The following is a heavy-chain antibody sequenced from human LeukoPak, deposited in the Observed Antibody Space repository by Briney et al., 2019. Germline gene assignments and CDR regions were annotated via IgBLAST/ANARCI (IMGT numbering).Heavy chain of an antibody. J-gene: IGHJ5*02. Sequence: SETLSLTCTVSGDSISSSDFYWGWIRRPPGKGLEWIALINYSGRTFYNPSLESRVTISVDMSENQFSLRLNSVTAADTAVYYCARRRKDLNWFDPWGQGTLVTVSS. CDR1: GDSISSSDFY. CDR2: INYSGRT. CDR3: ARRRKDLNWFDP. V-gene: IGHV4-39*01.